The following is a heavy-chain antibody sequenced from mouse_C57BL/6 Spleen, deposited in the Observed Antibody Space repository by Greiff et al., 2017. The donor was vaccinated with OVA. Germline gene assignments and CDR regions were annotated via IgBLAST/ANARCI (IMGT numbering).Heavy chain of an antibody. J-gene: IGHJ3*01. Sequence: DVMLVESGGGLVKPGGSLKLSCAASGFTFSDYGMHWVRQAPEKGLEWVAYISSGSSTIYYADTVKGRFTISRDNAKNTLFLHMTSLRSEDTAMYYCARRHFGTPLAHWGQGNWVTGSA. CDR2: ISSGSSTI. D-gene: IGHD1-1*01. CDR3: ARRHFGTPLAH. V-gene: IGHV5-17*01. CDR1: GFTFSDYG.